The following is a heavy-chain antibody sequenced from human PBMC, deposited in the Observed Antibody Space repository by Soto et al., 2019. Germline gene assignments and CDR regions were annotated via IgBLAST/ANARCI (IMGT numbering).Heavy chain of an antibody. CDR1: GGTFSSYT. CDR2: IIPILGIA. D-gene: IGHD6-13*01. CDR3: ARGSEGQTREQPFDL. J-gene: IGHJ2*01. V-gene: IGHV1-69*02. Sequence: QVQLVQSGAEVKKPGSSVKVSCKASGGTFSSYTISWVRQAPGQGLEWMGRIIPILGIANYAQKFQGRVTITADKSTSTAYMELSSLRSEDTAVYYCARGSEGQTREQPFDLWGRGTLVTVSS.